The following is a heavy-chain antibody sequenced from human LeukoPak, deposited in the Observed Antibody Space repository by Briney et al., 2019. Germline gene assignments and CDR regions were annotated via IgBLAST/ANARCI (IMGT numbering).Heavy chain of an antibody. CDR3: ATLIVYGPRGYFDY. Sequence: ASVTVSFKVSGYTLTELSMHWVRQAPGKGSEWMGGFDPEDGETIYAQKFQGRVTMTEDTSTDTAYMELSSLRSEDTAVYYCATLIVYGPRGYFDYWGQGTLVTVSS. CDR1: GYTLTELS. CDR2: FDPEDGET. D-gene: IGHD5/OR15-5a*01. J-gene: IGHJ4*02. V-gene: IGHV1-24*01.